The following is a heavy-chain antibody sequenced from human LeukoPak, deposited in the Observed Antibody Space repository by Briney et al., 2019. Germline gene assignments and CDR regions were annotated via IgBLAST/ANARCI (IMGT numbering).Heavy chain of an antibody. CDR3: ATWAFYHSLDV. D-gene: IGHD1-26*01. Sequence: GGSLRLSCAASGFTLGAFTMHWVRQAPGKGLEWVSLIDKDGRSTYYADSVKGRFTISRDNSKNSLYLQMNSLRTEDTALYYCATWAFYHSLDVWGQGTTVTVSS. CDR2: IDKDGRST. J-gene: IGHJ6*02. V-gene: IGHV3-43*01. CDR1: GFTLGAFT.